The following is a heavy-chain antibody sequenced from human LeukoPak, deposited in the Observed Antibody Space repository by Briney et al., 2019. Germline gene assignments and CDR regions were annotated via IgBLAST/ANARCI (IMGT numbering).Heavy chain of an antibody. V-gene: IGHV3-30*04. CDR3: ARDGAAAGAIQNWFDP. J-gene: IGHJ5*02. CDR2: ISYDGSNK. D-gene: IGHD6-13*01. CDR1: GFTFSSYA. Sequence: GSLRLSCAASGFTFSSYAMHWVRQAPGKGLEWVAVISYDGSNKYYADSVKGRFTISRDNSKNTLYLQMNSLRAEDTAVYYCARDGAAAGAIQNWFDPWGQGTLVTVSS.